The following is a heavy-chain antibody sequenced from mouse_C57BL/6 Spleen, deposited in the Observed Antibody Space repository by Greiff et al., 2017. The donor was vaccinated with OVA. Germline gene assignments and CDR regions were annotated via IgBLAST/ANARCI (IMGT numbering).Heavy chain of an antibody. CDR1: GYTFTSYW. J-gene: IGHJ1*03. V-gene: IGHV1-64*01. D-gene: IGHD1-1*01. CDR3: AIITTVVGYCDV. Sequence: QVQLQQPGAELVKPGASVKLSCKASGYTFTSYWMHWVKQRPGQGLEWIGMIHPNSGSTNYNEKFKSKATLTVDKSSSTAYMQLSSLTSEDSAVYYCAIITTVVGYCDVWGTGTTVTVSS. CDR2: IHPNSGST.